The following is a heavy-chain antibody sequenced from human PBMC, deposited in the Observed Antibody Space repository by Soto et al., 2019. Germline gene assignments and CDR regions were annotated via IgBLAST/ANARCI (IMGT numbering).Heavy chain of an antibody. CDR2: IGTAGDT. CDR1: GFTFSSYD. D-gene: IGHD7-27*01. V-gene: IGHV3-13*01. Sequence: PGGSLRLSCAASGFTFSSYDMHWVRQATGKGLEWVSAIGTAGDTYYPGSVKGRFNISRENVKNSLYLQMNSLRAEDTAVYYCARGFHWGNWAGFDYWGQGTLVTVSS. CDR3: ARGFHWGNWAGFDY. J-gene: IGHJ4*02.